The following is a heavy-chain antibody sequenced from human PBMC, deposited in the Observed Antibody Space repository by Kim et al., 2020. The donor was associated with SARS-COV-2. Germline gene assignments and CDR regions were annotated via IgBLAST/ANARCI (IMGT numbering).Heavy chain of an antibody. CDR2: ISYDGSNK. CDR1: GFTFSSYG. CDR3: ASRLSLSSFDY. V-gene: IGHV3-33*05. Sequence: GGSLRLSCAASGFTFSSYGMHWVRQAPGKGLEWVAIISYDGSNKYYADSVKGRFTVSRDNSKNTLYLQMNSLRAEDTAMYYCASRLSLSSFDYWGQGTLVTVSS. J-gene: IGHJ4*02.